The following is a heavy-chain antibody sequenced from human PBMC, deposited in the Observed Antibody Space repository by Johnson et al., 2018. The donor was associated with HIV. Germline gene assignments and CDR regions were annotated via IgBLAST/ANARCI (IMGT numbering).Heavy chain of an antibody. Sequence: VQLVESGGGLVQPGRSLRLSCSTSGFTFGDYAMSWFRQAPTKGLEWVSAISSNGGSTYYANSVKGRFTISRDNSKNTLYLQMGSLRAEDMAVYYCARGAFDIWGQGTMVTVSS. CDR2: ISSNGGST. CDR1: GFTFGDYA. V-gene: IGHV3-64*01. D-gene: IGHD3-10*01. J-gene: IGHJ3*02. CDR3: ARGAFDI.